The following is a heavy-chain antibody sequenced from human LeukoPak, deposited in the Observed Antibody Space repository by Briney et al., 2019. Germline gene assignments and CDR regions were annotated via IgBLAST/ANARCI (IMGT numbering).Heavy chain of an antibody. Sequence: PGGSLRLSCAASGFTVSSNYMSWVRQAPGKGLEWVSVIYSGGSTYYADSVKGRFTISRDNSKNTLDLQMNSLRAEDTAVYYCASSGYSSSPFDYWGQGTLVTVSS. V-gene: IGHV3-53*01. D-gene: IGHD6-13*01. CDR2: IYSGGST. CDR3: ASSGYSSSPFDY. CDR1: GFTVSSNY. J-gene: IGHJ4*02.